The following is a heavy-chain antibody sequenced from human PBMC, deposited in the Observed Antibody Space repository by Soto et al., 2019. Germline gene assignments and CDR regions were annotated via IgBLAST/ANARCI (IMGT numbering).Heavy chain of an antibody. CDR3: AKDTSPLGYCSGGSCYSMYYFDY. V-gene: IGHV3-9*01. CDR1: GFTFDDYA. J-gene: IGHJ4*02. Sequence: GGSLSLSCAASGFTFDDYAMHWVRQAPGKGLEWVSGISWNSGSIGYADSVKGRFTISRDNAKNSLYLQMNSLRAEDTALYYCAKDTSPLGYCSGGSCYSMYYFDYWGQGTLVTVSS. D-gene: IGHD2-15*01. CDR2: ISWNSGSI.